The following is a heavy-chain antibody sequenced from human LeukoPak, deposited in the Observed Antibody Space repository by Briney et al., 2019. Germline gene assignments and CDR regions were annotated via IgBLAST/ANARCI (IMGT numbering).Heavy chain of an antibody. Sequence: GGSLRLSCAASGFTFSSYSMNWVRQAPGKGLEWVSSISSSSYIYYADSVKGRFTISRDNAKNSLYLQMNSLRAEDTAVYYCARAGCSSTSCYNYWGQGTLVTVSS. J-gene: IGHJ4*02. CDR2: ISSSSYI. CDR1: GFTFSSYS. D-gene: IGHD2-2*02. CDR3: ARAGCSSTSCYNY. V-gene: IGHV3-21*01.